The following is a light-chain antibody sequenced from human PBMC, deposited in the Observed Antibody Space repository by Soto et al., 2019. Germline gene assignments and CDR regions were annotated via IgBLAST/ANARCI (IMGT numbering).Light chain of an antibody. CDR3: SSYTSSSTVV. Sequence: QSALTQPASVSGSPGQSITISCTGTSSDVGGYNYVSWYQQHPGKAPKLMIYDVSNRPSGVSNRCSGSKSGNTASLTISGLQAEDEADYYCSSYTSSSTVVFVGGTKLTVL. CDR2: DVS. V-gene: IGLV2-14*01. J-gene: IGLJ2*01. CDR1: SSDVGGYNY.